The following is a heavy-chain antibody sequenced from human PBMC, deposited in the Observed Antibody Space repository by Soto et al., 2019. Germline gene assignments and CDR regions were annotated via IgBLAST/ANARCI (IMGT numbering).Heavy chain of an antibody. CDR3: ASVDYDFWSGPGGGMDV. D-gene: IGHD3-3*01. V-gene: IGHV1-69*12. J-gene: IGHJ6*02. Sequence: QVQLVQSGAEVKKPGSSVKVSCKASGGTFSSYAISWVRQAPGQGLEWMGGIIPIFGTANYAQKCQGRVTLTADESTSTAYMELRSLRSEDTAVYYCASVDYDFWSGPGGGMDVWGQGTTVTVSS. CDR1: GGTFSSYA. CDR2: IIPIFGTA.